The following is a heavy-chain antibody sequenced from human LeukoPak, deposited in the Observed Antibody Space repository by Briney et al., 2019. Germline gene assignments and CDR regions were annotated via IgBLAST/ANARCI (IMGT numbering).Heavy chain of an antibody. CDR1: GYSISSGYY. Sequence: PSETLSLTCTVSGYSISSGYYWGWIRQPPGEGLEWIGSIYHGRNTYYNPSLKSRVTLSIDTSKNQFSLRLTSVTAPDTAVYYCAREGGSGSSEVYWGQGTLVTVSS. V-gene: IGHV4-38-2*02. CDR2: IYHGRNT. CDR3: AREGGSGSSEVY. D-gene: IGHD6-6*01. J-gene: IGHJ4*02.